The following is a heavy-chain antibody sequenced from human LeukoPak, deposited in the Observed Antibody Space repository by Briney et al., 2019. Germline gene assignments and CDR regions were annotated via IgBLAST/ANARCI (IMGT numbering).Heavy chain of an antibody. CDR1: GYTFTSYA. CDR3: ARGGEQLVPVGYYFDY. J-gene: IGHJ4*02. CDR2: INPNSGGT. D-gene: IGHD6-6*01. V-gene: IGHV1-2*02. Sequence: GASVKVSCKASGYTFTSYAMNWVRQAPGQGLEWMGWINPNSGGTNYAQKFQGRVTMTRDTSISTAYMELSRLRSDDTAVYYCARGGEQLVPVGYYFDYWGQGTLVTVSS.